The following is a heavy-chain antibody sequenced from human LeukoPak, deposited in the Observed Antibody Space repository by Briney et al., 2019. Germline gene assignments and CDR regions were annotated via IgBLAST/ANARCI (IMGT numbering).Heavy chain of an antibody. CDR2: IKSDGSST. D-gene: IGHD5-12*01. CDR1: GFTFSGYW. Sequence: PGGSLRLSCAASGFTFSGYWMHWVRQAPGKGLVWVSHIKSDGSSTSYADSVKGRFTISRDNAKNTLYLQMNSLRAEDTAVYYCARDRGYTQDYWGLGTLVTVSS. V-gene: IGHV3-74*01. J-gene: IGHJ4*02. CDR3: ARDRGYTQDY.